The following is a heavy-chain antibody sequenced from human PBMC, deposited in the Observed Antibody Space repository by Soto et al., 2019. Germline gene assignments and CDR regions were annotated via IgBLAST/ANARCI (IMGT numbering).Heavy chain of an antibody. CDR1: GGTFSSYP. J-gene: IGHJ5*02. CDR2: IIPILNIA. Sequence: QVKLVQSGAEVKKPGSSVKVSCKASGGTFSSYPISWVRQAPGQGLEWMGRIIPILNIANYAQKFQGRVTLTADKSTNTAYMELSSLRSEDTAVYYWARTRAATDSLYWFDPWGQGTLVTVSS. D-gene: IGHD2-21*01. V-gene: IGHV1-69*02. CDR3: ARTRAATDSLYWFDP.